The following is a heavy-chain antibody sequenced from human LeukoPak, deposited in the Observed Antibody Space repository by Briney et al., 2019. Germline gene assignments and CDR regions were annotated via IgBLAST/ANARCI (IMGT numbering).Heavy chain of an antibody. V-gene: IGHV3-30*03. CDR3: ATGASVTTIRLFDY. CDR2: ISHDGSNK. Sequence: PGGSLRLSCAASGFTFSSQGMHWVRQAPGKGLEWVAGISHDGSNKYYADSVKGRFTISRDNSRNMLYLQMNSLRAEDTAVYFCATGASVTTIRLFDYWGQGTLVTVSS. J-gene: IGHJ4*02. CDR1: GFTFSSQG. D-gene: IGHD3-9*01.